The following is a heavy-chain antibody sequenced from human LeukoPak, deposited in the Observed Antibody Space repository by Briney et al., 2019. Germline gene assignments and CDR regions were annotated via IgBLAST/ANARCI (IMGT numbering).Heavy chain of an antibody. J-gene: IGHJ5*02. CDR1: GFTFGAYA. V-gene: IGHV3-23*01. Sequence: GGSLRLSCAASGFTFGAYALSWVRQAPGKGLEWVSAMSGSGGTTFYADSVKGRFTISRDNSKNTLYLQMNSLRAEDTAVYYCARAQLEHNNWFDPWGQGTLVTVSS. CDR2: MSGSGGTT. D-gene: IGHD1-1*01. CDR3: ARAQLEHNNWFDP.